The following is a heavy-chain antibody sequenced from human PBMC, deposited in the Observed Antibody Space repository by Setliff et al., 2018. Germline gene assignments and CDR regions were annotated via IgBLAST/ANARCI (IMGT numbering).Heavy chain of an antibody. V-gene: IGHV1-18*01. CDR2: ISAYNGNT. CDR3: ARVPLPLDIVVVVAATPLEYYYYMDV. Sequence: ASVKVSCKASGYTFTNYGISWVRQAPGQGLEWMGWISAYNGNTNYAQRLQGRVTVTTDTSTSTAYMELRSLRSDDTAVYYCARVPLPLDIVVVVAATPLEYYYYMDVWGKGTTVTVSS. J-gene: IGHJ6*03. CDR1: GYTFTNYG. D-gene: IGHD2-15*01.